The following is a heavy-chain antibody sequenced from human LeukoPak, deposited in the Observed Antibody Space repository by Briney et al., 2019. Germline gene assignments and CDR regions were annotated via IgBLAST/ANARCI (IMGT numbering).Heavy chain of an antibody. CDR2: ISGSDDIT. J-gene: IGHJ6*02. V-gene: IGHV3-23*01. Sequence: QPGGSLRLSCVVSGFTFSSYAMSWVRQAPEKGLEWVSGISGSDDITYYVDSVKGRFTISRDNSKNTLYLQMNSLRAEDTAVYYCAKVAGSGSYYPKRNYYYGMDVWGQGTTVTVSS. D-gene: IGHD3-10*01. CDR1: GFTFSSYA. CDR3: AKVAGSGSYYPKRNYYYGMDV.